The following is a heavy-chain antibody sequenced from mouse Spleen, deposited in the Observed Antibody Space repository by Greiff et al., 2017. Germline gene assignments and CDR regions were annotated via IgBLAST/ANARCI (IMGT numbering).Heavy chain of an antibody. D-gene: IGHD2-14*01. V-gene: IGHV1-26*01. CDR3: ARHYRYALRYFDV. CDR1: GYTFTDYY. Sequence: EVQLQQSGPELVKPGASVKISCKASGYTFTDYYMNWVKQSHGKSLEWIGDINPNNGGTSYNQKFKGKATLTVDKSSSTAYMELRSLTSEDSAVYYCARHYRYALRYFDVWGAGTTVTVSS. CDR2: INPNNGGT. J-gene: IGHJ1*01.